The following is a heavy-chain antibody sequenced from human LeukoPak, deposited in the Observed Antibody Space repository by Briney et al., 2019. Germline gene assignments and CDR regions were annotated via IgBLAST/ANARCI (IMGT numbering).Heavy chain of an antibody. J-gene: IGHJ4*02. CDR1: GYSLTSYW. CDR2: IYPGDSDT. CDR3: ARVIPIAVAATEYYFDY. D-gene: IGHD6-19*01. V-gene: IGHV5-51*01. Sequence: GESLKISCKGSGYSLTSYWIGWVRQMPGKGLEWMGIIYPGDSDTRYSPSFQGQVTISADKSISTAYLQWSSLKASDTAMYYCARVIPIAVAATEYYFDYWGQGTLVTVSS.